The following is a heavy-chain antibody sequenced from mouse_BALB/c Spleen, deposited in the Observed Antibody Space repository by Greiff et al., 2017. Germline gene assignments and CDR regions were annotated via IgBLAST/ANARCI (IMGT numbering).Heavy chain of an antibody. J-gene: IGHJ4*01. D-gene: IGHD2-1*01. CDR3: ARDNGNYYFDY. V-gene: IGHV5-9-3*01. CDR1: GFTFSSYA. Sequence: EVQLVESGGGLVKPGGSLKLSCAASGFTFSSYAMSWVRQTPEKRLEWVATISSGGSYTYYPDSVKGRFTISRDNAKNTLYLQMSSLRSEDTAMYYCARDNGNYYFDYWGQGTSVTVSS. CDR2: ISSGGSYT.